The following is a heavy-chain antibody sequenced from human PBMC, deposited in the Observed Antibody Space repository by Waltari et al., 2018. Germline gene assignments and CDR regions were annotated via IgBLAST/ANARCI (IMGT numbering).Heavy chain of an antibody. V-gene: IGHV3-33*01. CDR3: ARARSGGSLLGY. D-gene: IGHD2-15*01. CDR1: GFTFSSYG. Sequence: QVQLVESGGGVVQPGRSLRLSCAASGFTFSSYGMHWVRQAPGKGQEWVAVIGYDGSKKYDADSVKGRFTIARENSKNTLYLQMNSLRAEDTAVYYCARARSGGSLLGYWGQGTLVTVSS. J-gene: IGHJ4*02. CDR2: IGYDGSKK.